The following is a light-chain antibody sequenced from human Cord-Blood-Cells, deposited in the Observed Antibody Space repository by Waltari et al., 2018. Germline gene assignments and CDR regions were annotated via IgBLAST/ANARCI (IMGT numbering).Light chain of an antibody. CDR3: SSYTSSSTLVV. CDR1: SSDVGGYNY. V-gene: IGLV2-14*04. J-gene: IGLJ2*01. Sequence: PGQSITISCTGTSSDVGGYNYVSWYQQHPGKAPKLMIYDVSNRPSGVSNRFSGSKSGNTASLTISGLQAEDEADYYCSSYTSSSTLVVFGGGTKLTVL. CDR2: DVS.